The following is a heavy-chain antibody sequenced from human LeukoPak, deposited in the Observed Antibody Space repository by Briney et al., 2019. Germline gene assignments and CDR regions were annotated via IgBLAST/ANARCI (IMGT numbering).Heavy chain of an antibody. D-gene: IGHD5-24*01. V-gene: IGHV1-69*05. CDR3: ARQGDGYNSFDP. Sequence: SVKVSCKASGGTSSSYAISWVRQAPGQGLEWMGGIIPIFGTANYAQKFQGRVTITTDESTSTAYMELSSLRSEDTAVYYCARQGDGYNSFDPWGQGTLVTVSS. CDR2: IIPIFGTA. J-gene: IGHJ5*02. CDR1: GGTSSSYA.